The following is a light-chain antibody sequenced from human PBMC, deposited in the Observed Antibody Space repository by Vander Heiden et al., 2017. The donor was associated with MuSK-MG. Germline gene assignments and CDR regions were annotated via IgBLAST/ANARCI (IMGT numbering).Light chain of an antibody. CDR2: LGS. J-gene: IGKJ1*01. V-gene: IGKV2-28*01. CDR1: QSLLHSNGYSY. CDR3: MQALQTPT. Sequence: DIVMTQSPLSLPVTPGEPASISCRSSQSLLHSNGYSYLDWYLQKPGQSPQLLIYLGSNRASGVPDRFSGSGSGTDFTLKISRVGAEDVGVYYCMQALQTPTFGQGTKGEIK.